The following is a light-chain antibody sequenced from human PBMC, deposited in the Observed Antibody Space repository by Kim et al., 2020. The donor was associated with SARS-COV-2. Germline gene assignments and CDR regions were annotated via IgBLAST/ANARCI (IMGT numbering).Light chain of an antibody. J-gene: IGLJ3*02. V-gene: IGLV1-44*01. CDR1: NSNIGVNT. Sequence: QSVLTQPPTASGTPGQRVTISCSGSNSNIGVNTVNWYQQFPGTAPKLLIYRNNQRPSGVPDRFSGSKSGTSAFLALSGLLSEDEADYYCATWDDSLNAWVFGGGTKLTVL. CDR2: RNN. CDR3: ATWDDSLNAWV.